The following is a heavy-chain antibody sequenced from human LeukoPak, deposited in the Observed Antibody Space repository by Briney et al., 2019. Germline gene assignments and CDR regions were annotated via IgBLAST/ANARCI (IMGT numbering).Heavy chain of an antibody. J-gene: IGHJ3*02. CDR1: GGTFSSYA. CDR2: IIPIFGTA. Sequence: SVKVSCKASGGTFSSYAISWVRQAPGQGLEWMGGIIPIFGTANYAQKFQGRVTITADESTSTAYMELSSLRSEDTAVYYCAILPDIVVVPAAEGAFDIWGQGTMVTVSS. D-gene: IGHD2-2*01. CDR3: AILPDIVVVPAAEGAFDI. V-gene: IGHV1-69*13.